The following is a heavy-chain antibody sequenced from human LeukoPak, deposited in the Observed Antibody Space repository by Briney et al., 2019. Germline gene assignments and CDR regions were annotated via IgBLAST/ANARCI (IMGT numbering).Heavy chain of an antibody. Sequence: SETLSLTCTVSGGSIRSYYWSWIRQPPGKGLAWIGYISDSGSTIYNPALKSRVTILGDTSKNQFSLKLSSVTAADTAVYYCARHATGSYSVPWLDPWGQGTLVTVSS. V-gene: IGHV4-59*08. J-gene: IGHJ5*02. CDR2: ISDSGST. CDR3: ARHATGSYSVPWLDP. CDR1: GGSIRSYY. D-gene: IGHD3-10*01.